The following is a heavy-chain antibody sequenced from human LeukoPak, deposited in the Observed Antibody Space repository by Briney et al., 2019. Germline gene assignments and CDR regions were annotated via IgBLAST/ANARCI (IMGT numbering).Heavy chain of an antibody. Sequence: WLRQPPGTGLEWVGRIKSKTDGGTTDYAAPVKGRFTISRDDSKNTLYLQMNSLKTEDTAVYYCTTVVTMIVVPFVAFDIWGQGTMVTVSS. V-gene: IGHV3-15*01. J-gene: IGHJ3*02. D-gene: IGHD3-22*01. CDR3: TTVVTMIVVPFVAFDI. CDR2: IKSKTDGGTT.